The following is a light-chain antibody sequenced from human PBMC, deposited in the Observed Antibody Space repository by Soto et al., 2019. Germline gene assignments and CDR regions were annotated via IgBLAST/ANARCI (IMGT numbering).Light chain of an antibody. CDR3: QKYDTAQQT. CDR1: QGIIDY. V-gene: IGKV1-27*01. CDR2: AAS. Sequence: DIQMTQSPSSLSAPVGDTVTITCRSSQGIIDYLAWYQHRPGKVPKLLIYAASTLQTGVPSRFSGSGAGTDFTLTISSLQPEDVGSYSCQKYDTAQQTFGQWTRVEIK. J-gene: IGKJ1*01.